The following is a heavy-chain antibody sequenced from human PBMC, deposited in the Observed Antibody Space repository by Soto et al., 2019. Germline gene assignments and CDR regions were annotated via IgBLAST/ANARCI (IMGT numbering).Heavy chain of an antibody. CDR2: IYYSGST. Sequence: SETLSLTCTVSGGSISSGDYYCSWIRHPPGKGLEWIGYIYYSGSTCYNPSLKSRVTISVDTSKNQFSLKLSSVTAADTAVYYCALGYSYGDYYYGMEVWGQGAPVTVSS. CDR1: GGSISSGDYY. J-gene: IGHJ6*02. V-gene: IGHV4-30-4*01. CDR3: ALGYSYGDYYYGMEV. D-gene: IGHD5-18*01.